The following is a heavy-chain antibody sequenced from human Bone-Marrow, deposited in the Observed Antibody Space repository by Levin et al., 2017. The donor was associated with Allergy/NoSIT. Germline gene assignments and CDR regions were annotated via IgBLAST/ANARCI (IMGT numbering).Heavy chain of an antibody. CDR3: AGYGFRFDHFYYGLDV. Sequence: PGGSLRLSCAASGFNFSRYPIHWVRQAPGKGLDWVALISHDGSKTYYADSVRGRFTISREDSKNTLYLQMNSLSADDTAVYYCAGYGFRFDHFYYGLDVWGQGTTVTVSS. CDR2: ISHDGSKT. J-gene: IGHJ6*02. CDR1: GFNFSRYP. V-gene: IGHV3-30*04. D-gene: IGHD5-12*01.